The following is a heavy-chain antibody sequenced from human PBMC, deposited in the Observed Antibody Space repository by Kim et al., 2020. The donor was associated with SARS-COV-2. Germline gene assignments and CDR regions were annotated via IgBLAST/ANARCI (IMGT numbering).Heavy chain of an antibody. Sequence: QGKVTITADKSTSTAYMKLSSLRSEDTAVYYCARAEIAAAGRGDHDAFDIWGQGTMVTVSS. V-gene: IGHV1-69*04. J-gene: IGHJ3*02. CDR3: ARAEIAAAGRGDHDAFDI. D-gene: IGHD6-13*01.